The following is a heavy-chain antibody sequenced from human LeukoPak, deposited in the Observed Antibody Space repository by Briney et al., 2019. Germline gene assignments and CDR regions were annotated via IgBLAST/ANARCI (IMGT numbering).Heavy chain of an antibody. CDR2: FDPEDGET. V-gene: IGHV1-24*01. J-gene: IGHJ4*02. CDR1: GCTLSQLS. D-gene: IGHD2/OR15-2a*01. Sequence: ASVKVSCKVSGCTLSQLSMHWVRQAPGKGLEWMGGFDPEDGETIYAQKFQGRVSMTEDTSTDTAYMELSSLGSDDTAVYYCATEAIYFLYWGQGTLVTVSS. CDR3: ATEAIYFLY.